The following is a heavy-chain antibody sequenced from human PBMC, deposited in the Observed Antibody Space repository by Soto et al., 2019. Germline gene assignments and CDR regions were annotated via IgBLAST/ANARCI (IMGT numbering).Heavy chain of an antibody. CDR1: GDSIISSDFY. V-gene: IGHV4-39*01. D-gene: IGHD3-3*02. J-gene: IGHJ5*02. CDR3: ARHSLALRKNNCFDP. CDR2: IFYLGSS. Sequence: WETLSLTCTVSGDSIISSDFYWGWVRQPPGKGLEWIGSIFYLGSSYYNPSLKSRVTMSVDPSKNQFSLRLRPVTAADTALYFCARHSLALRKNNCFDPWGQGIMVTVSS.